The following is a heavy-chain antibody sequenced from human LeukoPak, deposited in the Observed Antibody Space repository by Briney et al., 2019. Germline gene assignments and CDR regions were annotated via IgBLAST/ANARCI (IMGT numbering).Heavy chain of an antibody. D-gene: IGHD3-22*01. J-gene: IGHJ4*02. CDR2: IYYSGST. V-gene: IGHV4-59*08. Sequence: PSETLSLTCTVSGESISGFYWNWIRQPPGKGLEWIGYIYYSGSTYYNPSLKSRVTISVDTSKNQLSLKLSSVTAADTAVYFCARATGRSDSSGYYLTFDYWGQGTLVTVSS. CDR1: GESISGFY. CDR3: ARATGRSDSSGYYLTFDY.